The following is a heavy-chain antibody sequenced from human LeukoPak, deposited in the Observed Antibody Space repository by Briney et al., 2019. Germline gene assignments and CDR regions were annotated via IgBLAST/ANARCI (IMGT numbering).Heavy chain of an antibody. D-gene: IGHD5-12*01. Sequence: PSETLSLTCAVYGGSFSGYYWSWIRQPPGKGLEWIGEINHSGSTNYNPSLKSRVTISVDTSKNQFSLKLNSVTAADTAVYYCARGSPIVATVRFDYWGQGTLVTVSS. V-gene: IGHV4-34*01. CDR1: GGSFSGYY. CDR2: INHSGST. CDR3: ARGSPIVATVRFDY. J-gene: IGHJ4*02.